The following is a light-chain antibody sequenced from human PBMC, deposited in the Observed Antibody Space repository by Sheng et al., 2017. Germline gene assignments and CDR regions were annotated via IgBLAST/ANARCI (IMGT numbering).Light chain of an antibody. CDR1: QGISSY. CDR2: SAS. J-gene: IGKJ4*01. CDR3: QQTYSSPPLT. V-gene: IGKV1-8*01. Sequence: AIRMTQSPSSLSASTGDRVTITCRASQGISSYLAWYQQKPGKAPKLLIYSASTLHSGVPSRFSGSGSETDFTLTISGLQPEDFATYYCQQTYSSPPLTFGGGTKVEIK.